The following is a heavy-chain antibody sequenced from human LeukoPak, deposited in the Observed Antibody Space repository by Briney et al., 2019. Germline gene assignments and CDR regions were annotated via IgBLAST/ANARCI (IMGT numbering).Heavy chain of an antibody. CDR1: GFTFSSYA. D-gene: IGHD2-15*01. V-gene: IGHV3-30-3*01. J-gene: IGHJ6*02. CDR2: ISYDGSNK. Sequence: GGSLRLSCAASGFTFSSYAMPWVRQAPGKGLEWVAVISYDGSNKYYADSVKGRFTISRDNSKNTLYLQMNGLETDDTAVYYCARHTDRYCSGSNRYVYYFYGLDVWGQGTTVTVSS. CDR3: ARHTDRYCSGSNRYVYYFYGLDV.